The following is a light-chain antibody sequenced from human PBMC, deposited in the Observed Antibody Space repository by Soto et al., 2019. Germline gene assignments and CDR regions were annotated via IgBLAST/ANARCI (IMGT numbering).Light chain of an antibody. CDR1: TSDVGGYNY. V-gene: IGLV2-14*01. CDR2: DVS. Sequence: QSALTQPASVSGSPGQSITISCTGTTSDVGGYNYVSWYQQHPGKAPKLMIYDVSNRPSGVSNRFSGSKSGNTASLTISGRQADDEADYYCSSYTSSNVVVFGGGTKLTVL. CDR3: SSYTSSNVVV. J-gene: IGLJ2*01.